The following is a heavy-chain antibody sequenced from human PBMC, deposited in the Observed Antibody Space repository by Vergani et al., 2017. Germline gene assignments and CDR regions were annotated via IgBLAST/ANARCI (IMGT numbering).Heavy chain of an antibody. CDR1: GYIFKNYY. D-gene: IGHD2-15*01. J-gene: IGHJ4*02. CDR3: ARSIGYCTSGSCRPYYFDL. CDR2: VNLVTGAA. V-gene: IGHV1-46*02. Sequence: QVQLVQSGAAVTKPGASAKVSCTASGYIFKNYYMHWLRLAPGQGFHWMGVVNLVTGAATSPQKFEGRITMTRDTSTATFYMDLSSLKDEDTAIYYCARSIGYCTSGSCRPYYFDLWGQGTLVTVSS.